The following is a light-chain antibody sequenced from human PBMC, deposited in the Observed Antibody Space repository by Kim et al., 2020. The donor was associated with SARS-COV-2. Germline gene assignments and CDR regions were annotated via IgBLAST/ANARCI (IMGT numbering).Light chain of an antibody. CDR1: QDINIY. Sequence: DIQLTQSPYSQSSSIGDRVTFTCQASQDINIYLNWYQQKTGKAPKVVIYEASNLETGVPSRFIGSGSGTEFSFTITSLQPEDIATYYCQQYTKVPYTFGQGTKLEI. CDR2: EAS. V-gene: IGKV1-33*01. J-gene: IGKJ2*01. CDR3: QQYTKVPYT.